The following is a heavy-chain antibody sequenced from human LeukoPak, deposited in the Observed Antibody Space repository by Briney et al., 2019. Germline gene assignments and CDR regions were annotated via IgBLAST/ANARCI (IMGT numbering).Heavy chain of an antibody. D-gene: IGHD3-10*01. V-gene: IGHV1-69*05. CDR1: GGTFSSYA. CDR3: ARGYYGGPTDY. J-gene: IGHJ4*02. Sequence: GASVKVSCKASGGTFSSYAISWVRQAPGQGLEWMGEIIPIFGTANYAQKFQGRVTITTDESTSTAYMELSSLRSEDTAVYCCARGYYGGPTDYWGQGTLVTVSS. CDR2: IIPIFGTA.